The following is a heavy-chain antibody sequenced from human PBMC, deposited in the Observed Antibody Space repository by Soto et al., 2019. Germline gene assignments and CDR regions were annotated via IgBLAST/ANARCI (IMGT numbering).Heavy chain of an antibody. CDR2: ISGSGGST. CDR1: GFTFSSYA. CDR3: AKGDLAVAGILGY. J-gene: IGHJ4*02. Sequence: EVQLLESGGGLVQPGGSLRLSCAASGFTFSSYAMSWVRQAPGKGLEWVSAISGSGGSTYYADSVKGRFTISRDNTKNTLELQMNSLRAEDTAVYYCAKGDLAVAGILGYWGQGTLVTVSS. D-gene: IGHD6-19*01. V-gene: IGHV3-23*01.